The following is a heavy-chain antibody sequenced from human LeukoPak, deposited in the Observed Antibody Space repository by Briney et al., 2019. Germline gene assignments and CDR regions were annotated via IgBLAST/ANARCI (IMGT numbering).Heavy chain of an antibody. Sequence: PRASVKVSCKASGYTFTSYYMHWVRQAPGQGLEWMGIINPSGGSTSYAQKFQGRVTITRDTSASTAYMELSSLRSEDTAVYYCARVCSSTSCFNYWGQGTLVTVSS. CDR2: INPSGGST. V-gene: IGHV1-46*01. CDR1: GYTFTSYY. J-gene: IGHJ4*02. D-gene: IGHD2-2*01. CDR3: ARVCSSTSCFNY.